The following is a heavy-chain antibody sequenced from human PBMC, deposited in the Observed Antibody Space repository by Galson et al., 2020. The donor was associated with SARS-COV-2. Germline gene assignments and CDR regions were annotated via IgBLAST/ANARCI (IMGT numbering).Heavy chain of an antibody. J-gene: IGHJ2*01. D-gene: IGHD4-17*01. Sequence: SETLSLTCTVSGGSISTTSYFWGWIRQPPGKGLEWIGTIYYSGTTYYNPSLRSRVTISVDTSTNQFSLKLNSVTAADTAVYYCARLGGTVTTQHFDLWGRGTLVTVSS. V-gene: IGHV4-39*01. CDR3: ARLGGTVTTQHFDL. CDR1: GGSISTTSYF. CDR2: IYYSGTT.